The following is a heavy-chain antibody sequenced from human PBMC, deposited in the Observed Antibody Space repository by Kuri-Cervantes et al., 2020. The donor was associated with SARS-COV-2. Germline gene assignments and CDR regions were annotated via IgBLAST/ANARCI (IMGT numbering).Heavy chain of an antibody. D-gene: IGHD3-22*01. CDR1: GGSFSGYY. CDR2: INHSGST. V-gene: IGHV4-34*01. CDR3: AREYYYDSSCYYYNRYYYYYGMDV. Sequence: SETLSLTCAVYGGSFSGYYWSWIRQTPGKGLEWLGEINHSGSTNYNPSLKSRVTISVDTSKNQFSLKLSSVTAADLAVYYCAREYYYDSSCYYYNRYYYYYGMDVWGQGTTVTVSS. J-gene: IGHJ6*02.